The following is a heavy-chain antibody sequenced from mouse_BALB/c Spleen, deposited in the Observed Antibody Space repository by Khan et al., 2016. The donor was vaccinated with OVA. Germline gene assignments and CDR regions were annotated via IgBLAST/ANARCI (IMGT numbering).Heavy chain of an antibody. Sequence: EVQLQESGPGLVKPSQSLSLTCTVTGYSITRDYAWNWIRQFPGNKLEWMAYISNSGSTSYNPSLKSRISITRDTSKNQFFLQLNSVTTEDTAKYYCASELGRYYAMDYWGQGTSVTVSS. CDR3: ASELGRYYAMDY. V-gene: IGHV3-2*02. J-gene: IGHJ4*01. CDR1: GYSITRDYA. D-gene: IGHD4-1*01. CDR2: ISNSGST.